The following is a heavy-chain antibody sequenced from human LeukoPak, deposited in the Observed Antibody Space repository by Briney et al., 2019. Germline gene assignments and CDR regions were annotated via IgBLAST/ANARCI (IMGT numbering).Heavy chain of an antibody. D-gene: IGHD6-19*01. CDR3: ARFRDGSSGWYVFHYYYMDV. V-gene: IGHV1-18*01. CDR1: GYTFTSYG. CDR2: ISAYNGNT. Sequence: GASVKVSSKASGYTFTSYGISWVRQAPGQGLEWMGWISAYNGNTNYPQKLQGRVTMTTDTSTSTAYMELRSLRSDDTALHYCARFRDGSSGWYVFHYYYMDVWGKGTTVTVSS. J-gene: IGHJ6*03.